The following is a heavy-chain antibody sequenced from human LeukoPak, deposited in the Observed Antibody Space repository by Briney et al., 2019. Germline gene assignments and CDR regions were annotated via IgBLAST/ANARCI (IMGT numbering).Heavy chain of an antibody. J-gene: IGHJ5*02. V-gene: IGHV4-34*01. D-gene: IGHD3-10*01. CDR1: GGSFSGYY. CDR3: AREAKYYYGSGSYRRPGGNWFDP. CDR2: INHSGST. Sequence: PSETLSLTCAVYGGSFSGYYWSWIRQPPGKGLEWIGEINHSGSTNYNPSLRSRVTISVDTSKNQFSLKLSSVTAADTAVYYCAREAKYYYGSGSYRRPGGNWFDPWGQGTLVTVSS.